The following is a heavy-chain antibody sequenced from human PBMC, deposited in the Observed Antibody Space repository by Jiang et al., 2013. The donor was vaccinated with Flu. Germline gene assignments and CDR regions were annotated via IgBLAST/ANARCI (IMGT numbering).Heavy chain of an antibody. CDR2: ISPDGNTT. V-gene: IGHV3-74*01. J-gene: IGHJ4*02. CDR1: GFTFSNYW. D-gene: IGHD6-13*01. CDR3: ASEKQQRGYDY. Sequence: LVQPGGSLRLSCAASGFTFSNYWMHWVRQAPGKGLVWVSRISPDGNTTTYADSVKGRFTISRDNAKNTLYLQMHSLRADDTAVFYCASEKQQRGYDYWGQGTLVTVSS.